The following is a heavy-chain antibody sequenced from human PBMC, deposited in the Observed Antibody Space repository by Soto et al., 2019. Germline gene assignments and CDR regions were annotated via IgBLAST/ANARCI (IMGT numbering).Heavy chain of an antibody. CDR2: IIPIFGTA. CDR1: GGTFSSFA. V-gene: IGHV1-69*13. D-gene: IGHD6-19*01. J-gene: IGHJ4*02. CDR3: KAMAGIDY. Sequence: SVKVYCKASGGTFSSFAMSWVRQAPGQGLEWMGGIIPIFGTANYAQKFQGRVTITADESTSTAYMAYLQMNSLKTEDTAVYYCKAMAGIDYWGQGTLVTVSS.